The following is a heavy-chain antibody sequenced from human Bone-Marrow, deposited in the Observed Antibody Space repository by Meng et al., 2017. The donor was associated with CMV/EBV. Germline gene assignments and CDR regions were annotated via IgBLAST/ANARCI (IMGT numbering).Heavy chain of an antibody. CDR2: IYYSGST. V-gene: IGHV4-31*02. CDR3: ARYFHCSGGSCYGLFDY. D-gene: IGHD2-15*01. Sequence: SISSGGYYWRWLRPHPGKGLEWIGYIYYSGSTYCNPSLKSRVTISVDTSKNQFSLKLSSVTAADTAVYYCARYFHCSGGSCYGLFDYWGQGTLVTVSS. CDR1: SISSGGYY. J-gene: IGHJ4*02.